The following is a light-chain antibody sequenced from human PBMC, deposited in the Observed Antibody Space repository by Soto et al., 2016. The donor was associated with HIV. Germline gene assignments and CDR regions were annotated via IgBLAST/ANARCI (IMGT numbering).Light chain of an antibody. V-gene: IGLV3-1*01. CDR1: KLGDKY. Sequence: SYVLTQPPSVSVSPGQTASITCSGDKLGDKYACWYQQKPGQSPVLVIYQDTKRPSGIPERFSGSNSGNTATLTISGTQAMDEADYYCQAWDISTVVFGGGTKLTV. CDR2: QDT. J-gene: IGLJ2*01. CDR3: QAWDISTVV.